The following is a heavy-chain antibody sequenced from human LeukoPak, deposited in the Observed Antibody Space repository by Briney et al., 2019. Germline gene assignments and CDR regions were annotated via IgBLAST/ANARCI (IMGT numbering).Heavy chain of an antibody. CDR3: ARERIYCSGGSCYSGPYYFDY. J-gene: IGHJ4*02. CDR1: GYTFTGYY. D-gene: IGHD2-15*01. CDR2: ISAYNGNT. V-gene: IGHV1-18*04. Sequence: ASVKVSCKASGYTFTGYYMHWVRQAPGQGLEWMGWISAYNGNTNYAQKLQGRVTMTTDTSTSTAYMELRSLRSDDTAVYYCARERIYCSGGSCYSGPYYFDYWGQGTLVTVSS.